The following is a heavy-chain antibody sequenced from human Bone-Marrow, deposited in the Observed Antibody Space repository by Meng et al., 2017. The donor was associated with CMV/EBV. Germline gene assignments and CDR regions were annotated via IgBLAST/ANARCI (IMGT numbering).Heavy chain of an antibody. D-gene: IGHD2-2*01. CDR2: IGPGGSST. CDR1: GYTFTSYY. CDR3: ARGVVVVPAAPFDY. J-gene: IGHJ4*02. V-gene: IGHV1-46*01. Sequence: ASGYTFTSYYVHWVRQARGQGLEWMEIIGPGGSSTSYAQKFQGGVTMTRDTSTSTVYMELSSLRSEDTAVYYCARGVVVVPAAPFDYWGQGTLVTVSS.